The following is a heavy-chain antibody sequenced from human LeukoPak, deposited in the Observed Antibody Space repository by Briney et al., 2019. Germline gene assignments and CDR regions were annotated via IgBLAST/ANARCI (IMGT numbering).Heavy chain of an antibody. Sequence: SGPTLVNPTQTLTLTCTFSGFSLSTSGVGVGWIRQPPGKALEWLALIYWDDDKRYSPSLKSRLTVTKDTSKNQVVLTMTNMDPVDTATYYCAHSWDDYGDPTLYYFDYWGQGTLVTVSS. CDR1: GFSLSTSGVG. J-gene: IGHJ4*02. V-gene: IGHV2-5*02. CDR2: IYWDDDK. CDR3: AHSWDDYGDPTLYYFDY. D-gene: IGHD4-17*01.